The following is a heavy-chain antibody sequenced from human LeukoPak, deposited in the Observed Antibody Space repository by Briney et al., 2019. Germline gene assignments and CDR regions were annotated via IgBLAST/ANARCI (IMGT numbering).Heavy chain of an antibody. CDR3: ARRTLGYGYGDY. CDR1: GGIFSSYA. D-gene: IGHD5-18*01. Sequence: AASVKVSCKASGGIFSSYAISWVRQAPGQGLEWMGGIIPIFGTANYAQKFQGRVTITADESTSTAYMELSSLRSEDTAVYYCARRTLGYGYGDYWGQGTLVTVSS. J-gene: IGHJ4*02. CDR2: IIPIFGTA. V-gene: IGHV1-69*13.